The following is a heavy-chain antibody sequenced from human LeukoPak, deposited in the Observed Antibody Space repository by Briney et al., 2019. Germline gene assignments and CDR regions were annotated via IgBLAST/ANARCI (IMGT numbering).Heavy chain of an antibody. Sequence: GGSLRLSCAASGFTFSSYGMHWVRQAPGKGLEWVAFIRYDGSNKYYADSVKGRFTISRDNSKNTLYLQMNSLRVEDTAVYYCASSPTVATILFDYWGQGTLVTVSS. CDR2: IRYDGSNK. CDR3: ASSPTVATILFDY. CDR1: GFTFSSYG. D-gene: IGHD5-24*01. V-gene: IGHV3-30*02. J-gene: IGHJ4*02.